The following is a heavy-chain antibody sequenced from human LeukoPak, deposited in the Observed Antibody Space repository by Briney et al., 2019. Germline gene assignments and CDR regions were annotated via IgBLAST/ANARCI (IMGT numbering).Heavy chain of an antibody. Sequence: ASVKVSCKASGGTFISYAISWVRQAPGQGLEWMGRVIPILGIANYAQKFQGRVTITADKSTSTAYMELSSLRSEDTAVYYCARDLTELELREDWFDPWGQGTLVTVSS. CDR1: GGTFISYA. D-gene: IGHD1-7*01. CDR2: VIPILGIA. CDR3: ARDLTELELREDWFDP. J-gene: IGHJ5*02. V-gene: IGHV1-69*04.